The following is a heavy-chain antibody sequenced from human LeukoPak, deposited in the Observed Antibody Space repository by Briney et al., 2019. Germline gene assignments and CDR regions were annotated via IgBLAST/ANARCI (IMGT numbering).Heavy chain of an antibody. CDR3: AREYMDV. CDR1: GFTFSNYN. Sequence: GGSLRLSCAASGFTFSNYNTNWVRQAPGKVLEWVSPITYSSTYIYYADSVKGRFTISRDNSKNTLYLQMNSLRAEDRALYYCAREYMDVWGKGTMVTISS. V-gene: IGHV3-21*04. J-gene: IGHJ6*03. CDR2: ITYSSTYI.